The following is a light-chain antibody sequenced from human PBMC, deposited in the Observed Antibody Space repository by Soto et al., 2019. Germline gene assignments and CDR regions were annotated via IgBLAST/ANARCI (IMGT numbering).Light chain of an antibody. V-gene: IGKV1-39*01. CDR2: AAS. J-gene: IGKJ1*01. CDR1: QTIANY. CDR3: QQSYNTPRT. Sequence: DIQMTQAPSSLPASVGDRVTITCRASQTIANYLHWYQQRPGKAPNLLISAASTLQSGVPSRFSGSGSGTDFTLTITSLQPEDFATYYCQQSYNTPRTFGQGTKVDIK.